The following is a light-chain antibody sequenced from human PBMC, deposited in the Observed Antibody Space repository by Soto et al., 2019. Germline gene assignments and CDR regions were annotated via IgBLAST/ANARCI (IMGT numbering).Light chain of an antibody. J-gene: IGLJ2*01. Sequence: QSVLTQPPSASGTPGQRVTISCSGSTSNIGSKTVSWYQQLPGSAPKLLIYNNNERPSGVPDRFSGAKSGTSASLAISELQCEDEAAYYWATWDDSLPAVFGGGTKLTVL. CDR2: NNN. CDR1: TSNIGSKT. CDR3: ATWDDSLPAV. V-gene: IGLV1-44*01.